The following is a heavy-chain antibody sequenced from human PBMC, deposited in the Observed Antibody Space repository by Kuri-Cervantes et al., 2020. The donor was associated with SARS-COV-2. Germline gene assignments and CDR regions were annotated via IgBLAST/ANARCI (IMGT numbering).Heavy chain of an antibody. V-gene: IGHV3-13*01. CDR2: IGTAGDT. CDR1: GLTFSSYD. Sequence: GGSLRLSCAASGLTFSSYDMHRVRQATGKGLEWVSAIGTAGDTYYPGSVKGRFTISRENARNSLYLQMNSLIAEDTAVYYCARESYYYGMDVWGQGTTVTVSS. J-gene: IGHJ6*02. CDR3: ARESYYYGMDV.